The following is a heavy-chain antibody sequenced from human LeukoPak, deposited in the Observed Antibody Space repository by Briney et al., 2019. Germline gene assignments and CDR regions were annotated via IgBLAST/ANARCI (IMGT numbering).Heavy chain of an antibody. Sequence: SETLSLTCTVSGGSISSRFYYWSWIRQPAGKRLEWIGRIYTSGSTNYNPFLKSRVTVSVDTSKNQFSLKLSSVTAADTAMYYCARGGCSGGSCYLDYWGQGTLVTVSS. CDR1: GGSISSRFYY. J-gene: IGHJ4*02. CDR3: ARGGCSGGSCYLDY. CDR2: IYTSGST. V-gene: IGHV4-61*02. D-gene: IGHD2-15*01.